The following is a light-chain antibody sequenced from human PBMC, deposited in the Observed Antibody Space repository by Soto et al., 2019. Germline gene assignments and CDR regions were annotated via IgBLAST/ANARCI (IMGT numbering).Light chain of an antibody. CDR2: DVS. CDR1: SSDVGAYNY. J-gene: IGLJ2*01. Sequence: QSALTQPASVSGSPGQSIAISCTGTSSDVGAYNYVSWYQQHPGKAPKLIIYDVSNRPSGVSNRFSGSKAGNTASLTISGLQAEDEADYYCSSYTSSSTPVVFGGGTKVTVL. V-gene: IGLV2-14*03. CDR3: SSYTSSSTPVV.